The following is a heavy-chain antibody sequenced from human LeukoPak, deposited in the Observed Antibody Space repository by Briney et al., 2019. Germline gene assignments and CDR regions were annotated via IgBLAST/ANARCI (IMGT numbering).Heavy chain of an antibody. J-gene: IGHJ4*02. V-gene: IGHV3-23*01. CDR2: ITGSGGTT. Sequence: GGSLRLSCAASGFTFSNYVMNWVRQAPGKGLEWVSSITGSGGTTNYADSVQGRFTISRDNSKNTLYLQMNSLRAEHTAIYYCAKDGPDWGSYFACWGQGTLATVSP. CDR3: AKDGPDWGSYFAC. D-gene: IGHD7-27*01. CDR1: GFTFSNYV.